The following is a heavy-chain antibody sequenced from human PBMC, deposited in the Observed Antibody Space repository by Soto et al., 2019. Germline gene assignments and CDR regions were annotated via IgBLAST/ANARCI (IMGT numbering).Heavy chain of an antibody. CDR1: GFTFSSYS. CDR2: ISSSSSYI. J-gene: IGHJ5*02. Sequence: PGGSLRLSCAASGFTFSSYSMNWVRQAPGKGLEWVSSISSSSSYIYYADSVKGRFTISRDNAKNSLYLQMNSLRAEETAVYYCARARVAAAGTYWFDPWGQGTMVTVSS. D-gene: IGHD6-13*01. V-gene: IGHV3-21*01. CDR3: ARARVAAAGTYWFDP.